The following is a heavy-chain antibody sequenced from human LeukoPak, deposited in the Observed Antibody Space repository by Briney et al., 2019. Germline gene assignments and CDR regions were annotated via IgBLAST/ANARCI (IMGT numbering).Heavy chain of an antibody. V-gene: IGHV1-24*01. J-gene: IGHJ3*02. CDR3: ATVRQDSEFGVVISSDAFDI. CDR2: FDPEDGET. CDR1: GYTLTELS. Sequence: ASVKVSCKVSGYTLTELSMHWVRQAPGKGLEWMGGFDPEDGETIYAQKFQGRVTMTEDTSTDTAYMELSSLRSEDTAVYYCATVRQDSEFGVVISSDAFDIWGQGTMVTVSS. D-gene: IGHD3-3*01.